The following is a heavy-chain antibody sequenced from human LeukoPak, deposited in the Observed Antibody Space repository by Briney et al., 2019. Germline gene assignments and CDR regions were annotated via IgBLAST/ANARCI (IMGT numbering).Heavy chain of an antibody. CDR2: LYIGGNT. CDR1: SLTFSSNY. CDR3: TTAAGYNYGQY. Sequence: GGSLRLSCAASSLTFSSNYMNWVRQAPGKGLEWVSALYIGGNTYYADSVRGRFTISRDNSKNTLYLQMNSLRAEDTAIYYCTTAAGYNYGQYWGQGTLVTVSS. D-gene: IGHD5-18*01. J-gene: IGHJ4*02. V-gene: IGHV3-53*01.